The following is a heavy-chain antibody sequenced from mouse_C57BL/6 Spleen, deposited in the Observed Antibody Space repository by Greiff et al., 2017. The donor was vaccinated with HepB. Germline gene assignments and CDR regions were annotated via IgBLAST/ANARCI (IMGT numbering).Heavy chain of an antibody. V-gene: IGHV1-26*01. CDR3: ARSKYYYGSE. CDR2: INPNNGGT. CDR1: GYTFTDYY. J-gene: IGHJ2*01. D-gene: IGHD1-1*01. Sequence: EVQLQQSGPELVKPGASVKISCKASGYTFTDYYMNWVKQSHGKSLEWIGDINPNNGGTSYNEKFKGKATLTVDKSSSTAYMELSSLTSEDSAVYYCARSKYYYGSEWGQGTTLTVSS.